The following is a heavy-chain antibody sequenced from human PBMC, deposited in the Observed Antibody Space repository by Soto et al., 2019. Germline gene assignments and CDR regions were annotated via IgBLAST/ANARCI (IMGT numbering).Heavy chain of an antibody. CDR2: IYYSGST. J-gene: IGHJ5*02. V-gene: IGHV4-59*01. CDR1: GGSISSYY. CDR3: ARASPTMVRFDP. Sequence: PSETLSLTCTVSGGSISSYYWSWIRQPPGKGLEWIGYIYYSGSTNYNPSLKSRVTISVDASKNQFFLKLTSVTAADTAVYYCARASPTMVRFDPWGQGTLVTVSS. D-gene: IGHD3-10*01.